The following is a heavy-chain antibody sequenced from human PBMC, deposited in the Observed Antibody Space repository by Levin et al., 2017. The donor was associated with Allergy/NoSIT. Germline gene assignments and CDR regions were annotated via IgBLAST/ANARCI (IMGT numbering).Heavy chain of an antibody. CDR2: ISYDGSNK. D-gene: IGHD6-13*01. CDR3: ARSRHSSSWYGDY. Sequence: GGSLRLSCAASGFTFSSYAMHWVRQAPGKGLEWVAVISYDGSNKYYADSVKGRFTISRDNSKNTLYLQMNSLRAEDTAVYYCARSRHSSSWYGDYWGQGTLVTVSS. J-gene: IGHJ4*02. CDR1: GFTFSSYA. V-gene: IGHV3-30-3*01.